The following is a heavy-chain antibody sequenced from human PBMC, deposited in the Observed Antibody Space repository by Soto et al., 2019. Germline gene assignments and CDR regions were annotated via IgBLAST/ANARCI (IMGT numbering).Heavy chain of an antibody. D-gene: IGHD1-26*01. CDR3: ARLVGATSYHFDY. CDR1: GSTVSSNY. V-gene: IGHV3-53*01. CDR2: IYSGGTT. Sequence: GGSLRLSCAASGSTVSSNYMSWVRQAPGKGLEWVSVIYSGGTTYYADSVKGRFTISRDNSKNTLYLQMNSLRAEDTAVYYCARLVGATSYHFDYWGQGTLVTVSS. J-gene: IGHJ4*02.